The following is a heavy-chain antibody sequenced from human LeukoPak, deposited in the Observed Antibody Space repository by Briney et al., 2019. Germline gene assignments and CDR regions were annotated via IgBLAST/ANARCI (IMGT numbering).Heavy chain of an antibody. CDR3: VRGPEYYFDSSGGSY. Sequence: GGSLRLSCAASGFTFSNYWMGWVRQAPGKGLEWVANIKQDGSEKYYVDSVKGRFTISRDNAKNSLYLQMNNLRTEDTAVYYCVRGPEYYFDSSGGSYWGQGTLVTVSS. CDR1: GFTFSNYW. CDR2: IKQDGSEK. V-gene: IGHV3-7*03. D-gene: IGHD3-22*01. J-gene: IGHJ4*02.